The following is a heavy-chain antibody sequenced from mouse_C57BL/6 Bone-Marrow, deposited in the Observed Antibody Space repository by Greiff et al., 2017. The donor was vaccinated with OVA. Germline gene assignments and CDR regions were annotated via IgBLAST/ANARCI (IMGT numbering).Heavy chain of an antibody. V-gene: IGHV1-15*01. CDR1: GYTFTDYE. Sequence: QVQLQQSGAELVRPGASVTLSCKASGYTFTDYEMHWVKQTPVHGLEWIGAIDPATGGTAYNQKFKGKAILTADKSSSTAYMELRSLTSEYSAVYYCTRDYGSSYYAMDYWGQGTSVTVSS. CDR2: IDPATGGT. D-gene: IGHD1-1*01. CDR3: TRDYGSSYYAMDY. J-gene: IGHJ4*01.